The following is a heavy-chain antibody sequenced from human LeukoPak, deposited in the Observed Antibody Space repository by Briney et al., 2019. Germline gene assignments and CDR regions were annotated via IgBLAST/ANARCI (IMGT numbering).Heavy chain of an antibody. V-gene: IGHV4-59*08. CDR2: IFDSRST. Sequence: KPSETLSLTCTVSGDSITSYHWSWLRQPPGKGLEWIGYIFDSRSTNYNPSLKSRFTISLDTSKNQFSLRLRSVTAADTAVYYCARHSGLPFYFDFWGQGTLVTASS. CDR3: ARHSGLPFYFDF. D-gene: IGHD3/OR15-3a*01. CDR1: GDSITSYH. J-gene: IGHJ4*02.